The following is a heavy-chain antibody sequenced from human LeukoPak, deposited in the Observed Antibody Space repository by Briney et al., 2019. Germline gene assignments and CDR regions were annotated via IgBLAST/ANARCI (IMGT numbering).Heavy chain of an antibody. J-gene: IGHJ4*02. V-gene: IGHV3-9*01. Sequence: GGSLRLSCAASGFTFDDYAMHWVRQAPGKGLEWDSGISWNSGSIGYADSVKGRFTISRDNAKNSLYLQMNSLRAEDTALYYCAKGGMGYDFWSGYYFDYWGQGTLVTVSS. CDR2: ISWNSGSI. D-gene: IGHD3-3*01. CDR1: GFTFDDYA. CDR3: AKGGMGYDFWSGYYFDY.